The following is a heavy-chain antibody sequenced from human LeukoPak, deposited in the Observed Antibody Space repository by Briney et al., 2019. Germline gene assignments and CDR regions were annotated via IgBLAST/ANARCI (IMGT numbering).Heavy chain of an antibody. CDR1: GDSVSSNSAA. D-gene: IGHD3-3*01. Sequence: SQTLSLTCAISGDSVSSNSAAWNWIRQSPSRGLEWLGRTYYRSKWYNDYAVSVKSRITIDPDTSKNQFSLQLNSVTPEDTAVYYCARDESMRDFWGGKLNAFDIWGQGTMVTVSS. CDR2: TYYRSKWYN. V-gene: IGHV6-1*01. CDR3: ARDESMRDFWGGKLNAFDI. J-gene: IGHJ3*02.